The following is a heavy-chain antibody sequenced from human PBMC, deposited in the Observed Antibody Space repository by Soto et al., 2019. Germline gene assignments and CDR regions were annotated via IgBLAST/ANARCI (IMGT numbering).Heavy chain of an antibody. CDR2: IYYSGST. Sequence: SETLSLTCTVSGGSISSGGYYWSWIRQHPGKGLEWIGYIYYSGSTYYNPSLKSRVTISVDTSKNQFSLKLSSVTAADTAVYYCVRYGLYCTNGVCHGGGYYYYGMDVCGQGTTVTDS. CDR3: VRYGLYCTNGVCHGGGYYYYGMDV. D-gene: IGHD2-8*01. CDR1: GGSISSGGYY. V-gene: IGHV4-31*03. J-gene: IGHJ6*02.